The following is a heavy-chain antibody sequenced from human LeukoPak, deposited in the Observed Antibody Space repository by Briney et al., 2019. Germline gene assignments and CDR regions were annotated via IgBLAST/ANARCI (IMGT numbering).Heavy chain of an antibody. D-gene: IGHD6-13*01. J-gene: IGHJ4*02. CDR1: GDSISSSSYY. Sequence: SETLSLTCTVSGDSISSSSYYWGWIRQPPGKGLEWIGSIYYSGSTYYNPSLKSRVTISVDTSKNQFSLKLSSGTAADTAVYYCARGQHELATYWGQGTLVTVSS. V-gene: IGHV4-39*01. CDR2: IYYSGST. CDR3: ARGQHELATY.